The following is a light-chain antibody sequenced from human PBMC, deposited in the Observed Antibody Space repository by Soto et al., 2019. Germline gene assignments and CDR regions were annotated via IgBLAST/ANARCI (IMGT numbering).Light chain of an antibody. V-gene: IGKV3-20*01. CDR1: QSVSSSY. CDR2: GAS. CDR3: QRYGSSPLFT. J-gene: IGKJ3*01. Sequence: EIVLTQSPGTLSLSPGERVTLSCRASQSVSSSYLAWYQQKPGQAPRLLIYGASGRATAIPDRFSGSGSVRDFTLTISRLEPEDFAVYYCQRYGSSPLFTFGPGTKVDIK.